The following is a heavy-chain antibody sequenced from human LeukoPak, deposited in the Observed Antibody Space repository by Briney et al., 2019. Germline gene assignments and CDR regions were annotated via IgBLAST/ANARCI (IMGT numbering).Heavy chain of an antibody. CDR2: IYTSGRT. Sequence: TLSLTCTVSGGSISSGSYYWSWICQPAGKGLEWIGHIYTSGRTNYNPSLKSRVTISVDTSKNQFFLKLSSVTAADTAIYFCGRVNVAEIPVAGTWDYWGQGTLVTVSS. CDR3: GRVNVAEIPVAGTWDY. D-gene: IGHD6-19*01. CDR1: GGSISSGSYY. J-gene: IGHJ4*02. V-gene: IGHV4-61*09.